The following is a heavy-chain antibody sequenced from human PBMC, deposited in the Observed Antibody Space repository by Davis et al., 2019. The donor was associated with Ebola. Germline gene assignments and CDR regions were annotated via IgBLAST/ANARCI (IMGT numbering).Heavy chain of an antibody. CDR3: ARGPSPPNYGDHSDN. Sequence: SVKVSCKTSGGTFSSFAISWVRQAPGQGLEWMGGIIPMFRSPNYAQKFQDRVTITADDSTRTVYLELSSLRSEDTAVYYCARGPSPPNYGDHSDNWGQGTLVTVSS. D-gene: IGHD4-17*01. J-gene: IGHJ4*02. CDR1: GGTFSSFA. V-gene: IGHV1-69*13. CDR2: IIPMFRSP.